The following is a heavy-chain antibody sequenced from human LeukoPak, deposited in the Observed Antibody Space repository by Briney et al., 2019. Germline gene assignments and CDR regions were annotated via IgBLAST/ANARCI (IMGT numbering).Heavy chain of an antibody. Sequence: PGRSLRLSCAASGFNFSSYGMNWVRQAPGKGLEWVAGIWYDGSNKHYRESVKGRFTISRDNSKNTLYLQMNSLRGEDTAVFYCARDAGRQTTTWYSDLWGQGTLVTVSS. V-gene: IGHV3-33*01. CDR1: GFNFSSYG. D-gene: IGHD6-13*01. CDR2: IWYDGSNK. J-gene: IGHJ5*02. CDR3: ARDAGRQTTTWYSDL.